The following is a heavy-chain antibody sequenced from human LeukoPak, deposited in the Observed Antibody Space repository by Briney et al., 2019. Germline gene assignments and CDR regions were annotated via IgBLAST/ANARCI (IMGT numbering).Heavy chain of an antibody. CDR2: INHSGST. D-gene: IGHD3-10*01. J-gene: IGHJ6*03. CDR3: ARLPYGSGSYSPYYYMDV. Sequence: SSETLSLTCAVYGGSFSGYYWSWIRQPPGKGLEWIGEINHSGSTNYNPSLKSRVTISVDTSKNQFSLKLSSVTAADTAVYYCARLPYGSGSYSPYYYMDVWGKGTTVTISS. CDR1: GGSFSGYY. V-gene: IGHV4-34*01.